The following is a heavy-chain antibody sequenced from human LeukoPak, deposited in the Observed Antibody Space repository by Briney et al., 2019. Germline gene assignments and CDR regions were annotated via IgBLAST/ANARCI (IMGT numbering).Heavy chain of an antibody. V-gene: IGHV1-18*01. J-gene: IGHJ5*02. Sequence: GAAVKVSCKTSGCTFTNYGIGWVRQAPGQGLEWMGWISAYSGDTHYVQKFHDRVTMTIDTSTNTAYMQLTTLTSDDTAVYYCARGLGLRLRPSRFDPWGQGTLVTVSS. CDR3: ARGLGLRLRPSRFDP. D-gene: IGHD2-21*02. CDR1: GCTFTNYG. CDR2: ISAYSGDT.